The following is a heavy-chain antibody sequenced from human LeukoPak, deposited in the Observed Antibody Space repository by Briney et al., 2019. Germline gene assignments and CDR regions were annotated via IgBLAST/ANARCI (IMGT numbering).Heavy chain of an antibody. CDR2: IYYSGST. CDR1: GGSFNDYY. J-gene: IGHJ4*02. Sequence: SETLSLTCAVYGGSFNDYYWTWIRQPPGKGLEWIGSIYYSGSTYYNPSLKSRVTISVDTSKNQFSLKMSSVTAADTAVYYCARRTYSGYGYFDYWGQGTLVTVSS. CDR3: ARRTYSGYGYFDY. D-gene: IGHD5-12*01. V-gene: IGHV4-34*01.